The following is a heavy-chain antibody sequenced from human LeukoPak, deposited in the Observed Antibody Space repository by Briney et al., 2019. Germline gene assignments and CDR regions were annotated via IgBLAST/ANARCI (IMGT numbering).Heavy chain of an antibody. V-gene: IGHV3-9*01. D-gene: IGHD2-2*01. J-gene: IGHJ3*02. CDR2: ISWNSGSI. Sequence: AGGSLRLSCATSGFTFDDYAMHWVRQVPGKGLEWVSSISWNSGSIGYADSVKGRFTISRDNAKDCLYLQMSSLRPDDTALYYCVKDIRARGRYCSTTNCFNYVFAMWGQGTKVTVSS. CDR3: VKDIRARGRYCSTTNCFNYVFAM. CDR1: GFTFDDYA.